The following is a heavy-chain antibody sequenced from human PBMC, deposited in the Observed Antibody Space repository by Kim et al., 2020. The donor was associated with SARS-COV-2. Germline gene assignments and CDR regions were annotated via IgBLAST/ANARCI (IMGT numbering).Heavy chain of an antibody. J-gene: IGHJ6*02. CDR1: GYTFTSYA. D-gene: IGHD1-7*01. CDR2: INTNTGNP. Sequence: ASVKVSCKASGYTFTSYAMNWVRQAPGQGLEWMGWINTNTGNPTYAQGFTGRFVFSLDTSVSTAYLQISSLKAEDTAVYYCARGSGSNWNYYFAYYYGMDVWGQGTTVTVSS. V-gene: IGHV7-4-1*02. CDR3: ARGSGSNWNYYFAYYYGMDV.